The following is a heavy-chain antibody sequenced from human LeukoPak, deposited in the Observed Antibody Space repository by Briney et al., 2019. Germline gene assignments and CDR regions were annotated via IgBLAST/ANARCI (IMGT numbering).Heavy chain of an antibody. CDR2: ISSDGSGK. D-gene: IGHD1-26*01. J-gene: IGHJ4*02. Sequence: PGGSLRLSCSASGFRFSTYWMTWGRQAPGKGLEWVASISSDGSGKYYMDSVKGRFTISRDNAKNSLFLQMNSLRAEDTAVHYCGRVRPGAADYWGQGTLVTVSS. CDR1: GFRFSTYW. V-gene: IGHV3-7*01. CDR3: GRVRPGAADY.